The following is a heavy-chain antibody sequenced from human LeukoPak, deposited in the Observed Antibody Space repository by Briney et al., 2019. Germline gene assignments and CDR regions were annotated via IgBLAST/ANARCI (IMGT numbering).Heavy chain of an antibody. J-gene: IGHJ5*02. CDR2: IYTSGST. D-gene: IGHD3-22*01. CDR1: GGSISSGSYY. Sequence: SETLSLTCTVSGGSISSGSYYWSWIRQPAGKGLEWIGRIYTSGSTNYNPSLKSRVTISVDTSKNQLSLKLSSVTAADTAVYYCATQSGSGYYPSSFDPWGQGTLVTVSS. V-gene: IGHV4-61*02. CDR3: ATQSGSGYYPSSFDP.